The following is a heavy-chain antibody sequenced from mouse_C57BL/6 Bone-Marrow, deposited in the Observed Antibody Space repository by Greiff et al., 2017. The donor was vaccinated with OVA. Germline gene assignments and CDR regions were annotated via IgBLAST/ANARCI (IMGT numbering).Heavy chain of an antibody. D-gene: IGHD4-1*01. V-gene: IGHV5-9*01. CDR1: GFTFSSYT. Sequence: DVQLVQSGGGLVKPGGSLKFSCAASGFTFSSYTMPWVRQTPGQRLEWVATISRGGGNTYYPDSVKGRFTISRDNAKNTLYLQLSSLRSEDTALYYCARHAGTGFAYWGQGTLVTVSA. CDR3: ARHAGTGFAY. J-gene: IGHJ3*01. CDR2: ISRGGGNT.